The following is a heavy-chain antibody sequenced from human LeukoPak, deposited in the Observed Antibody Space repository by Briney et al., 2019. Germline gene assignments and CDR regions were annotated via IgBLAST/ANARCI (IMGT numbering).Heavy chain of an antibody. D-gene: IGHD3-9*01. J-gene: IGHJ6*02. CDR3: AATYYDILTGYFNYYYGMDV. CDR1: GYTFTSYG. Sequence: ASVKVSCKASGYTFTSYGISWVRQAPGQGLEWMGWISAYNGNTNYAKKLQGRVTTTTDTSTSTAYMELRSLRSDDTAVYYCAATYYDILTGYFNYYYGMDVWGQGTTVTVSS. V-gene: IGHV1-18*01. CDR2: ISAYNGNT.